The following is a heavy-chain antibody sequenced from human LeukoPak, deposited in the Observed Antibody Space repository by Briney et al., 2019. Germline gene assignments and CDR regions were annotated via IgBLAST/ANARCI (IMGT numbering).Heavy chain of an antibody. CDR3: ARTIVGASVHDY. D-gene: IGHD1-26*01. CDR2: IYYSGST. CDR1: GGSISSSTYY. Sequence: SETLSLTCTVSGGSISSSTYYWGWIRQPPGKGLEWIGSIYYSGSTYYNPSLKSRVTISVDTSKNQFSLKLSSVTAADTAVYYCARTIVGASVHDYWGQGTLVTVSS. V-gene: IGHV4-39*07. J-gene: IGHJ4*02.